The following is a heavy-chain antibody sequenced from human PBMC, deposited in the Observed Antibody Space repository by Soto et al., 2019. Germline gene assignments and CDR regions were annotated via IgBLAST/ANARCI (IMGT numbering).Heavy chain of an antibody. CDR3: ARGRISVAGVVDP. V-gene: IGHV3-74*01. CDR1: GFTFSSYW. CDR2: INSDGSST. J-gene: IGHJ5*02. Sequence: EVQLVESGGGLVQPGGSLRLSCAASGFTFSSYWMHWVRQAPGKGLVWVSRINSDGSSTSYADSVKGRFTISRDNAKKKVYLEMDRLRGEDTAGYYWARGRISVAGVVDPLGPGTLVTV. D-gene: IGHD6-19*01.